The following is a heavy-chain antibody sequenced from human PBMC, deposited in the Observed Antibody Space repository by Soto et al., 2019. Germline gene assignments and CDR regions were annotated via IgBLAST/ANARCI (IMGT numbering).Heavy chain of an antibody. V-gene: IGHV3-30*18. Sequence: PGGSLRLSWAASGFTFSSYGMHWVRQAPGKGLEWVAVISYDGSNKYYADSVKGRFTISRDNSKNTLYLQMNSLRADDTAVYYCAKDRDSSGWYEFDNWCQGSLLIVSS. D-gene: IGHD6-19*01. J-gene: IGHJ4*02. CDR2: ISYDGSNK. CDR3: AKDRDSSGWYEFDN. CDR1: GFTFSSYG.